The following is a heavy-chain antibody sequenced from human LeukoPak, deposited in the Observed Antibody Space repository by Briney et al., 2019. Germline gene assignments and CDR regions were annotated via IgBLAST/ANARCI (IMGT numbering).Heavy chain of an antibody. V-gene: IGHV3-20*04. CDR1: GFTFDDYG. J-gene: IGHJ4*02. CDR3: ARDNYDFWSGYQGGVSFDY. CDR2: INWNGGST. Sequence: PGGSLRLSCAASGFTFDDYGMSWVRQAPGKGLEWVSGINWNGGSTGYADSVKGRFTISRDNAKNSLYLQMNSLRAEDTAVYYCARDNYDFWSGYQGGVSFDYWGQGTLVTVSS. D-gene: IGHD3-3*01.